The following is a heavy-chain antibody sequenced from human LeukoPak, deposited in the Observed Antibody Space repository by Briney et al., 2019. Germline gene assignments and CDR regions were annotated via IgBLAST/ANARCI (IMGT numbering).Heavy chain of an antibody. J-gene: IGHJ4*02. D-gene: IGHD5-12*01. V-gene: IGHV3-23*01. CDR2: ISGSGGST. CDR3: ANAPAYVDIVATILG. Sequence: ETLSLTCTVSGVSMSAYQWSWVRQAPGKGLEWVSAISGSGGSTYYADSVKGRFTISRDNSKNTLYLQMNSLGAEDTAVYYCANAPAYVDIVATILGWGQGTLVTVSS. CDR1: GVSMSAYQ.